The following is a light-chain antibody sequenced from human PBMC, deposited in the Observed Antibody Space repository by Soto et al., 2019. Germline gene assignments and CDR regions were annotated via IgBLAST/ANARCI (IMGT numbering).Light chain of an antibody. J-gene: IGKJ2*01. V-gene: IGKV3-15*01. Sequence: EIVMTQSPASLSVSPGDGATLSCRASQSVASNVAWYQQKPGQGPRLLIHGASTRAAGVPARFSGSGSGTDFTITISSLQSEDVAVYYCQQYHNWPPQYTFGQGTKLQIK. CDR3: QQYHNWPPQYT. CDR2: GAS. CDR1: QSVASN.